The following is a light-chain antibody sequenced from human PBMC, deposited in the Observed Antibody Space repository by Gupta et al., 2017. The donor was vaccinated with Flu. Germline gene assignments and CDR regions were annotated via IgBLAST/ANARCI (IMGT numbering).Light chain of an antibody. CDR3: NSRDSSRVHWV. CDR1: SLRNYY. V-gene: IGLV3-19*01. J-gene: IGLJ3*02. CDR2: GKN. Sequence: SSELTQDPAVSVALGQTVRITCQGDSLRNYYATWYQQKPRQAPIVVIYGKNNRPSGIPDRFSGSSSGNTASLTITGVQADDEADYYCNSRDSSRVHWVFGGGTKVTVL.